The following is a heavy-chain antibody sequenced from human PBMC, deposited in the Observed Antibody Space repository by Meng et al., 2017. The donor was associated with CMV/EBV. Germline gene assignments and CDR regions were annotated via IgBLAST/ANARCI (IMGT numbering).Heavy chain of an antibody. D-gene: IGHD6-13*01. CDR2: IYSSGST. CDR1: GGSSSSSSCY. CDR3: ARGGIAAAGLH. J-gene: IGHJ4*02. V-gene: IGHV4-39*07. Sequence: QLPQRGAGPGQVKPTQTLSLTFTVAGGSSSSSSCYWGWTRQPPGKGLEWIGSIYSSGSTYYNPSLKSRVTISEDPSKNQFSLELSAVTAADTAVYYCARGGIAAAGLHWGQGTLVTVSS.